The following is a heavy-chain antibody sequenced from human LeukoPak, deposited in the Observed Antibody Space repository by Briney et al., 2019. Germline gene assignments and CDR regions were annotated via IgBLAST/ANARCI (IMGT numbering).Heavy chain of an antibody. J-gene: IGHJ4*02. Sequence: PGGSLRLSCSASGFTFSDHYMSWIRQAPGKGLEWVSYVSTFSRYTNYADSVKGRFTISRDNAKKSLYLQMNSLRDEDTAVYYCARGDGWFGELSNFDYWGQGTLVTVSS. V-gene: IGHV3-11*05. CDR1: GFTFSDHY. CDR2: VSTFSRYT. D-gene: IGHD3-10*01. CDR3: ARGDGWFGELSNFDY.